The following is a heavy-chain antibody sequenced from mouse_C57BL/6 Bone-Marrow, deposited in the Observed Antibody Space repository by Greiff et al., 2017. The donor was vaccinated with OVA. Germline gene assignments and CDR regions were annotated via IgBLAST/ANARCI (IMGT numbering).Heavy chain of an antibody. D-gene: IGHD4-1*01. Sequence: VQLQQSGAELVKPGASVKISCKASGYAFSSYWMNWVKQRPGKGLEWIGQIYPGDGDTNYNGKFKGKATLTADKSSSTAYMQLSSLTSEDSAVYFCARWRWKTGPYFDYWGQGTTLTVSS. CDR1: GYAFSSYW. CDR2: IYPGDGDT. CDR3: ARWRWKTGPYFDY. J-gene: IGHJ2*01. V-gene: IGHV1-80*01.